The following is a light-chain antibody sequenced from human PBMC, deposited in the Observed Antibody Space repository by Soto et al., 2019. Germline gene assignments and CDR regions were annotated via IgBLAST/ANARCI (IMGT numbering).Light chain of an antibody. Sequence: AIQLTQSPSSLSASVGDRVTLTCRASQDISSALVWYQQKPGEAPKVLIYDASKLESGVPSRFSGGGSRTDFTLTIRNLQPEDLATYHCQQFNNYPRTFGQGTKLEIK. CDR2: DAS. J-gene: IGKJ2*01. V-gene: IGKV1D-13*01. CDR1: QDISSA. CDR3: QQFNNYPRT.